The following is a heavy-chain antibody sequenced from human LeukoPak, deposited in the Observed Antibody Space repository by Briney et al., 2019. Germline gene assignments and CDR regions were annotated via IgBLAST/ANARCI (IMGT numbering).Heavy chain of an antibody. CDR1: GYTFTSYG. CDR2: ISAYDGHT. D-gene: IGHD6-13*01. V-gene: IGHV1-18*01. CDR3: GRPGLQHLVRFLDY. Sequence: GASVKVSCKASGYTFTSYGISWVRQAPGQGLEWLGWISAYDGHTNYAQKVQGRVTMTIDTSTSTAYMELRSLRSDDTAVYYCGRPGLQHLVRFLDYWGQGTLVTVSS. J-gene: IGHJ4*02.